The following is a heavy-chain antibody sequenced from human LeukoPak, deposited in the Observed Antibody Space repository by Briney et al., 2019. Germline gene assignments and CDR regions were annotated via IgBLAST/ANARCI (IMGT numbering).Heavy chain of an antibody. D-gene: IGHD3-3*01. Sequence: PGGSLRLSCAASGFTFSSYWMSWVRQAPGKGLEWVANIKQDGSEKYYVDSVKGRFTISRDNAKNSLYLQMNSLRAEDTAAYYCARAGSGFWSGYSPFDYWGQGTLVTVSS. V-gene: IGHV3-7*01. CDR2: IKQDGSEK. J-gene: IGHJ4*02. CDR1: GFTFSSYW. CDR3: ARAGSGFWSGYSPFDY.